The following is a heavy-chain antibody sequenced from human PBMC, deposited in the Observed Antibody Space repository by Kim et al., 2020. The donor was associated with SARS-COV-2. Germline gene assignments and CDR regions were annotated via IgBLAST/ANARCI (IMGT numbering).Heavy chain of an antibody. Sequence: SETLSLTCAVYGGSFSGYYWSWIRQPPGKGLEWIGEINHSGSTNYNPSLKSRVTISVDTSKNQFSLKLSSVTAADTAVYYCARGAPVGDTMIGFDYWGQGTLVTVSS. V-gene: IGHV4-34*01. CDR1: GGSFSGYY. CDR3: ARGAPVGDTMIGFDY. D-gene: IGHD3-22*01. CDR2: INHSGST. J-gene: IGHJ4*02.